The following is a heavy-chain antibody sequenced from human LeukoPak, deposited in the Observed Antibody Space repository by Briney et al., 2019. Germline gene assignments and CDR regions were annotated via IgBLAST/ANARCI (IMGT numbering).Heavy chain of an antibody. V-gene: IGHV1-2*02. CDR1: GYTFTGYY. CDR3: ARGWDYYDSSGYSYFQH. Sequence: ASVKVSCKASGYTFTGYYMHWVRQAPGQGLEWMGWINPNSGGTNYAQKFQGRVTMTRDTSISTAYMELSRLRSDDTAVYYCARGWDYYDSSGYSYFQHWGQGTLVTVSS. D-gene: IGHD3-22*01. CDR2: INPNSGGT. J-gene: IGHJ1*01.